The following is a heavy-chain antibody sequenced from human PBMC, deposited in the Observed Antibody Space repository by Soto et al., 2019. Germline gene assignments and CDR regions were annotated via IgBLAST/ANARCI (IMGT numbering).Heavy chain of an antibody. J-gene: IGHJ3*02. CDR2: IYWDNDK. CDR1: GTSGVG. V-gene: IGHV2-5*02. Sequence: SGPTLVNPTQTLTLTCTFSGTSGVGVGWIRQPPGKALEWLAVIYWDNDKRYSPSLKSRLTITKDTSKNQVVLTMTNMDPVDTATYYCAHRPSSTYYDILTGYYLDAFDIWGQATMATVS. CDR3: AHRPSSTYYDILTGYYLDAFDI. D-gene: IGHD3-9*01.